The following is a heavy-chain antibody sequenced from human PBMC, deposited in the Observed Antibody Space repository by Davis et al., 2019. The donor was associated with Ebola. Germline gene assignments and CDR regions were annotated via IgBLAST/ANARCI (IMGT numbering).Heavy chain of an antibody. CDR3: ARQLWFGEFIYYYYGMDV. Sequence: SETLSLTCAVSGGSISSSNWWSWVRQPPGKGLEWIGEIYHSGSTNYNPSLKSRVTISVDTSKNQFSLKLSSVTAADTAVYYCARQLWFGEFIYYYYGMDVWGQGTTVTVSS. CDR2: IYHSGST. D-gene: IGHD3-10*01. V-gene: IGHV4-4*02. CDR1: GGSISSSNW. J-gene: IGHJ6*02.